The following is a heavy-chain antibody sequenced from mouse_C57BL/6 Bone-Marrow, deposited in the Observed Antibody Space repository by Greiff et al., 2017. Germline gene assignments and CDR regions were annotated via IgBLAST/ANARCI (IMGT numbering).Heavy chain of an antibody. Sequence: QVQLKESGAELVKPGASVKISCKASGYAFSSYWMNWVKQRPGKGLEWIGQIYPGDGDTNYNGKFKGKATLTADKSSSTAYMQLSSLTSEDSAVYFCARHYGSSLYYFDDWGQGTTLTVSS. CDR3: ARHYGSSLYYFDD. D-gene: IGHD1-1*01. CDR2: IYPGDGDT. J-gene: IGHJ2*01. CDR1: GYAFSSYW. V-gene: IGHV1-80*01.